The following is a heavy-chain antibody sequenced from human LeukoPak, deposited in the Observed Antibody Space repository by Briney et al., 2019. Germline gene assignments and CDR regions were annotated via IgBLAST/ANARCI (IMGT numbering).Heavy chain of an antibody. J-gene: IGHJ4*02. CDR2: INHSGST. CDR1: GGSFSGYY. CDR3: ARGRYCSGGSCYSVYDY. V-gene: IGHV4-34*01. Sequence: SETLSLTCAVYGGSFSGYYRSWIRQPPGKGLEWIGEINHSGSTNHNPSLKSRVTISVDTSKNQFSLKLSSVTAADTAVYYCARGRYCSGGSCYSVYDYWGQGTQVTVSS. D-gene: IGHD2-15*01.